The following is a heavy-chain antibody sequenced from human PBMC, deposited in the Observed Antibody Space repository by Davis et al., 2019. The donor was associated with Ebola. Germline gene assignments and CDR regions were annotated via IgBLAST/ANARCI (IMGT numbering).Heavy chain of an antibody. D-gene: IGHD1-26*01. CDR1: GFTFSAHW. CDR2: ISPDGSNT. V-gene: IGHV3-74*01. CDR3: ARYAPSGSYWTGLGGGMDV. J-gene: IGHJ6*02. Sequence: HTGGSLRLSCATSGFTFSAHWIHWVRQAPGKGLVWVSRISPDGSNTAYADSVNGRFAISRDNAKNTLYLQMNSLRAEDTAVYYCARYAPSGSYWTGLGGGMDVWGQGTTVTVSS.